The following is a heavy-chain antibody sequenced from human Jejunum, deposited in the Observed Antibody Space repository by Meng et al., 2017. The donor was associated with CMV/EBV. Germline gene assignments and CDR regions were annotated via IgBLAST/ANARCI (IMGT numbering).Heavy chain of an antibody. CDR3: ARASGYYDSSGFFDY. Sequence: EVQLVESGGGLVQPGGSLRLSCIVSGFTFSGYWMHWVRQAPGKGLVWVSRINIDGSSANYADSVKGRFTISRDNAKNTLYLQMNSLRAEDTAVYYCARASGYYDSSGFFDYWGPGTLVTVSS. V-gene: IGHV3-74*01. CDR1: GFTFSGYW. CDR2: INIDGSSA. J-gene: IGHJ4*02. D-gene: IGHD3-22*01.